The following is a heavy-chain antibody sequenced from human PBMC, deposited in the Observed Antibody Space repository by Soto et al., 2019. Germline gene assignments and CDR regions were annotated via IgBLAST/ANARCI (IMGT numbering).Heavy chain of an antibody. CDR3: ARATRSPDF. Sequence: EVQLVESGGDLVQPGGSLRLSCAASGFTFSSLWMTWVRQAPGKGLECVANITEDGSVKYYVDSVKGRFTISRDNAKNSLYLQMVGLRAEDTAVYYCARATRSPDFRGQGTLVTVSS. J-gene: IGHJ4*02. V-gene: IGHV3-7*05. CDR2: ITEDGSVK. CDR1: GFTFSSLW.